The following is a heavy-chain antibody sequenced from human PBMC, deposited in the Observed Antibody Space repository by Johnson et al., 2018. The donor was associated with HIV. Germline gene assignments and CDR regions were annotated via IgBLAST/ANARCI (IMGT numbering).Heavy chain of an antibody. CDR2: IYSGGST. CDR1: GFTVSSNY. CDR3: ARGGYSSGWIYAFDI. Sequence: VQLVESGGGLVQPGGSLRLSCAASGFTVSSNYMSWVRQAPGTGLEWVSVIYSGGSTYYADSVKGRFTISRDNSKNTLYLQMNSLRAEDTAVYYCARGGYSSGWIYAFDIWGQGTMVTVSS. J-gene: IGHJ3*02. V-gene: IGHV3-66*01. D-gene: IGHD6-19*01.